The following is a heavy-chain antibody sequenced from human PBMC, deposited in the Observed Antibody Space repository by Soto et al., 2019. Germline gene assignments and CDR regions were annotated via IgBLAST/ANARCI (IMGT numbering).Heavy chain of an antibody. CDR2: INAGNGNT. Sequence: ASVKVSCKASGYTFTSYAMHWVRQAPGQRLEWMGWINAGNGNTKYSQKFQGRVTITRDTSASTAYMELSSLRSEDTAVYYCAREIHKIGWFDPWGQGTLVTVSS. CDR3: AREIHKIGWFDP. CDR1: GYTFTSYA. V-gene: IGHV1-3*01. D-gene: IGHD3-16*01. J-gene: IGHJ5*02.